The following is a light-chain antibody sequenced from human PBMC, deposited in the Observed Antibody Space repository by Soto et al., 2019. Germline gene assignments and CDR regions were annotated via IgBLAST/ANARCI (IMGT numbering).Light chain of an antibody. Sequence: EIVMTQSPATLSVSPGERATLSCRASQSVSSNLAWYQQKPGQAPRLLIYGASTRATGIPARFSGSGSGTDFTLTISSLQSEDFAVYYCQQHSSWPPLTFGGGTKVEIK. CDR1: QSVSSN. CDR2: GAS. CDR3: QQHSSWPPLT. J-gene: IGKJ4*01. V-gene: IGKV3-15*01.